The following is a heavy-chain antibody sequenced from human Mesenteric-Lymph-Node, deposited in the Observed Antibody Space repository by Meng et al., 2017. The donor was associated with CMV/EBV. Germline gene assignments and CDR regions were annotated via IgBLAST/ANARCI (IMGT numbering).Heavy chain of an antibody. Sequence: CAASGVNVSSNYMSWVRQAPGKGLEWVSVIYSGGSTYYADSVKGRFTISRDNSKNTLYLQMNSLRAEDTAVYYCASSYSGNSYWYFDLWGRGTLVTVSS. CDR1: GVNVSSNY. D-gene: IGHD4-23*01. V-gene: IGHV3-66*01. CDR3: ASSYSGNSYWYFDL. CDR2: IYSGGST. J-gene: IGHJ2*01.